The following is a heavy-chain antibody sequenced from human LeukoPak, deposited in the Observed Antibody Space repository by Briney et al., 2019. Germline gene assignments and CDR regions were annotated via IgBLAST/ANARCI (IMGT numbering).Heavy chain of an antibody. Sequence: ASVKVSCKASGYTFTSYGISWVRQAPGQGLEWMGWISAYNGNTNYAQKLQGRVTMTTDTSTSTAYMELRSLRSDDTAVYYCARDFTPFYSSSWYGGSELYDYWGQGTLVTVSS. D-gene: IGHD6-13*01. CDR1: GYTFTSYG. CDR2: ISAYNGNT. CDR3: ARDFTPFYSSSWYGGSELYDY. J-gene: IGHJ4*02. V-gene: IGHV1-18*01.